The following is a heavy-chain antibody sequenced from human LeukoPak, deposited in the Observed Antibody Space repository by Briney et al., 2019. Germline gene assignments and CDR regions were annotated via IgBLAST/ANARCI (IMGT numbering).Heavy chain of an antibody. CDR1: GGSFSGYF. V-gene: IGHV4-34*01. Sequence: PSETLCLTCAVYGGSFSGYFWTYVRQPPGKGLEWIGEINHRGSTNYNPSLKSRVTISVDTSKNEFSLRLSSVTAADTAVYYCARGSVYYGDSSVYFDYWGQGTLVTVSS. J-gene: IGHJ4*02. CDR3: ARGSVYYGDSSVYFDY. D-gene: IGHD3-22*01. CDR2: INHRGST.